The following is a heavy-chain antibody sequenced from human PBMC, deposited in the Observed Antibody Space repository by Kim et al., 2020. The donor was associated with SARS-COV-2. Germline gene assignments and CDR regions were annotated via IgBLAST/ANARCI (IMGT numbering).Heavy chain of an antibody. V-gene: IGHV3-64*02. CDR2: ISSNGGST. CDR1: GFTFSSYA. D-gene: IGHD6-19*01. Sequence: GGSLRLSCAASGFTFSSYAMHWVRQAPGKGLEYVSAISSNGGSTYYADSVKGRFTISRDNSKNTLYLQMGSLRAEDMAVYYCARRRWGSGWPIMDVWGQGTTVTVSS. J-gene: IGHJ6*02. CDR3: ARRRWGSGWPIMDV.